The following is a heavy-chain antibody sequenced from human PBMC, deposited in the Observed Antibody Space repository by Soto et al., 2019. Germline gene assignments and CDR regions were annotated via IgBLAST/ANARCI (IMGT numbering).Heavy chain of an antibody. V-gene: IGHV3-23*01. CDR3: AKDLNSRGYSGYGMDV. CDR1: GFTFSSYA. CDR2: ISGSGGST. Sequence: VQLLESGGGLVQPGGSLRLSCAASGFTFSSYAMSWVRQAPGKGLEWVSAISGSGGSTYYADSVKGRFTISRDNSKNTLYLQMNSLRAEDTAVYYCAKDLNSRGYSGYGMDVWGQGTTVTVSS. J-gene: IGHJ6*02. D-gene: IGHD5-12*01.